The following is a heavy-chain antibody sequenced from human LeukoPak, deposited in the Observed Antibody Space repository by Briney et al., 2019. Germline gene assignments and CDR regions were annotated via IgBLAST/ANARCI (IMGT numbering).Heavy chain of an antibody. D-gene: IGHD4-11*01. CDR1: GFTFSSHA. J-gene: IGHJ4*02. Sequence: GGSLRLSCAASGFTFSSHAMSWVRQAPGKGLEWVSTINGGGVNTHYADSVGGRFTISRDNSKNTLFLQMNSLRDEDTAVYYCAKDLYSNYGPADYWGQGNLVTVSS. CDR2: INGGGVNT. V-gene: IGHV3-23*01. CDR3: AKDLYSNYGPADY.